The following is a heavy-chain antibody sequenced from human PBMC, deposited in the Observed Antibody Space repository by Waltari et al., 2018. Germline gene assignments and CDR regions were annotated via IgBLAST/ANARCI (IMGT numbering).Heavy chain of an antibody. CDR3: AKDPAGTYYFEY. J-gene: IGHJ4*02. V-gene: IGHV3-23*01. Sequence: EVQLLESGGGLVQPGGSLRLSCAASEFTFSSYAMNWVHQAPGKGLEWVSTMSGSGGNTYYADSVKGRFTISRDNSKNTLYLQMNSLRAEDTAVYYCAKDPAGTYYFEYWGQGTLVTVSS. CDR2: MSGSGGNT. D-gene: IGHD6-19*01. CDR1: EFTFSSYA.